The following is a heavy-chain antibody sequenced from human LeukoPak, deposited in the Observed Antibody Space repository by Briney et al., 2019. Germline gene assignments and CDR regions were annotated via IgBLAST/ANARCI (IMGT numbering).Heavy chain of an antibody. V-gene: IGHV4-39*01. D-gene: IGHD1-1*01. CDR2: IYYSGTT. CDR1: GGSIINRSYY. CDR3: VARNGDYSYMDV. Sequence: SETLPLTCTVSGGSIINRSYYWDWIRQPPGKGLEWIGSIYYSGTTYYNPSLKSRVTISVDASKNQFSLKLSSVTAADTAVYYCVARNGDYSYMDVWGKGTTVTVSS. J-gene: IGHJ6*03.